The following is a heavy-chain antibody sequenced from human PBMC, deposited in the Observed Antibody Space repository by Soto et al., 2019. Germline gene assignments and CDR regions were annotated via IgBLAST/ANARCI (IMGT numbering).Heavy chain of an antibody. CDR3: AGRLIVVAGRYYYYYGMDV. CDR1: GYSFTSYW. D-gene: IGHD6-19*01. V-gene: IGHV5-10-1*01. J-gene: IGHJ6*02. Sequence: GESLKISCKGSGYSFTSYWISWVRQMPGKGLEWMGRIDPSDSYTNYSPSFQGHVTISADKSISTAYLQWSSLKASDTAMYYCAGRLIVVAGRYYYYYGMDVWGQGTTVTVSS. CDR2: IDPSDSYT.